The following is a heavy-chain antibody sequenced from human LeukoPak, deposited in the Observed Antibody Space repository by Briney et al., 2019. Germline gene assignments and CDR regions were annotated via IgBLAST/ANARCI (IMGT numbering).Heavy chain of an antibody. V-gene: IGHV3-30*02. D-gene: IGHD3-22*01. CDR2: IRYDGSNK. J-gene: IGHJ4*02. CDR1: GFTFSSYG. Sequence: GGSLRLSCAASGFTFSSYGMHWVRQAPGKGLEWVAFIRYDGSNKYYADSVKGRFTISRDNSKNTLYLQMNSLRAEDTAVYYCAKDASSGYYYLYFDYWGQGTLVTVSS. CDR3: AKDASSGYYYLYFDY.